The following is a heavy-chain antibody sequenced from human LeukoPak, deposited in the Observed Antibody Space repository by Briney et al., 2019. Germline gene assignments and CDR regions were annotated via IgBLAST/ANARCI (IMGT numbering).Heavy chain of an antibody. CDR2: IYTSGST. D-gene: IGHD3-22*01. CDR3: ARAEYYDSSGYVDAFDI. J-gene: IGHJ3*02. Sequence: PSETLSLTCTVSGGSISSYYWSWIRPPAGKGLEWIGRIYTSGSTNYNPSLKSRVTMPVDTSKNQFSLKLSSVTAADTAVYYCARAEYYDSSGYVDAFDIWGQGTMVTVSS. V-gene: IGHV4-4*07. CDR1: GGSISSYY.